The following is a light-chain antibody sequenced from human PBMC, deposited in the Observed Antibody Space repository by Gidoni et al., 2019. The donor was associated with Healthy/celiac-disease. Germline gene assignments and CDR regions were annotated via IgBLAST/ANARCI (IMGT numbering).Light chain of an antibody. V-gene: IGKV3-15*01. CDR3: QQYNNWPPWT. CDR1: QSVSSN. Sequence: EIVMTQSPATRSVSPGERATLSCRASQSVSSNLAWYQQKPGQAPRLLIYGAYTRATGIPARFRCSGSGTEFTLTIISLQSEDFAVYSCQQYNNWPPWTFGQGTEVEIK. CDR2: GAY. J-gene: IGKJ1*01.